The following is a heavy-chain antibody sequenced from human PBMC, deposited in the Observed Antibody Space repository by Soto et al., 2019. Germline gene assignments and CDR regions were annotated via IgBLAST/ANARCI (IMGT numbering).Heavy chain of an antibody. CDR1: GYSFTSYW. Sequence: GESLKVSCNSSGYSFTSYWIGWVRQMPGKGLEWMGIIYPGDSDTRYSPSFQGQVTISADKSISTAYLQWSSLKASDTAMYYCARAHGVGANLPYYFDYWGQGTLVTVSS. D-gene: IGHD1-26*01. CDR3: ARAHGVGANLPYYFDY. J-gene: IGHJ4*02. CDR2: IYPGDSDT. V-gene: IGHV5-51*01.